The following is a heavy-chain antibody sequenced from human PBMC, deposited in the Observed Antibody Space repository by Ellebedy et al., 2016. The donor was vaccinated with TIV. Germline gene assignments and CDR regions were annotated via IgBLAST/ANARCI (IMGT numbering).Heavy chain of an antibody. CDR1: GFTVSTNY. CDR2: TDHDGRVK. Sequence: GESLKISCAASGFTVSTNYMSWVRQAPGKGLEWVANTDHDGRVKFYVDSVEGRFTISRDNAKNSLYLQMNSLRAEDTAVYYCARDDWGPAGPWGQGTLVTVSS. D-gene: IGHD3-9*01. V-gene: IGHV3-7*03. CDR3: ARDDWGPAGP. J-gene: IGHJ5*02.